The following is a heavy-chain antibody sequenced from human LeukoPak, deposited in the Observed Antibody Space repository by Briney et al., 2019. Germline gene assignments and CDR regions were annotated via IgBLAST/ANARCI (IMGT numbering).Heavy chain of an antibody. J-gene: IGHJ5*02. Sequence: PGGSLRLSCAASGFTFSSYAMSWVRQAPGKGLEWVSAISGSGGSTYYADSVKGRFTISRDNSKNTLYLQMNSLSAEDTAVYYWAKDSSFWFVELFPSWFDAWGQGALVTVSS. CDR1: GFTFSSYA. CDR3: AKDSSFWFVELFPSWFDA. V-gene: IGHV3-23*01. D-gene: IGHD3-10*01. CDR2: ISGSGGST.